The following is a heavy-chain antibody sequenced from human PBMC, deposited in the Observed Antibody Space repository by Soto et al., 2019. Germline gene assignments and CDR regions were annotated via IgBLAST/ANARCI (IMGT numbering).Heavy chain of an antibody. V-gene: IGHV1-24*01. CDR1: GYTLTELS. Sequence: ASVKVSCKVSGYTLTELSMHWVRQAPGKGLEWMGGFDPEDGETIYAQKIQGRVTMTEDTSTDTAYMEMSSLRSEDTAVYYCATGENYYGSGSYSTEDNWFDPWGQGTLVTVSS. J-gene: IGHJ5*02. D-gene: IGHD3-10*01. CDR2: FDPEDGET. CDR3: ATGENYYGSGSYSTEDNWFDP.